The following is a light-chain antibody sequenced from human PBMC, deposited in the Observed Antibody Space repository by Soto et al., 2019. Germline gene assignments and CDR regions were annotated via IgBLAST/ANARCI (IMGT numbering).Light chain of an antibody. V-gene: IGKV3-15*01. CDR3: QQYNNWPMLS. CDR1: QTVSTN. Sequence: EIVMTQSPATLSVSPGERATLSCRASQTVSTNLAWYQQKPGQAPRLLIYGASTRATGIPARFSGSGSGTEFTLTISSLQSEDFAVYSCQQYNNWPMLSFGQGTKLEI. CDR2: GAS. J-gene: IGKJ2*01.